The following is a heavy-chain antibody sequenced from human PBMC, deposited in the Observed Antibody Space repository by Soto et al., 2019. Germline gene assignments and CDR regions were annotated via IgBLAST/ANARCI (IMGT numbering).Heavy chain of an antibody. CDR2: LDGAGGST. Sequence: PGGSLRLSCLVSGFTFSDFAMTWVRHVPGRGLEWVASLDGAGGSTYYAESVRGRFSISRDNSQNTLFLQMKRLTVDDTAIYYCAAPRDEYGSGVSWFTYGMDIWGQGTTVTVSS. D-gene: IGHD3-10*01. V-gene: IGHV3-23*01. CDR1: GFTFSDFA. CDR3: AAPRDEYGSGVSWFTYGMDI. J-gene: IGHJ6*02.